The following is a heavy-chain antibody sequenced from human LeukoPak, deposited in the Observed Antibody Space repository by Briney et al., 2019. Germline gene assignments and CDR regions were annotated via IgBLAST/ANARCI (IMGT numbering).Heavy chain of an antibody. Sequence: GGSLRLSCAASGFTFSDYGMHWVRQAPGKGLEWVAVIYNDGSKRYYADSVKGRFTISRDNSKSTLYLQMDSLRDEDTAVYYCAKDASGPYSSLFDPWGQGTLVIVSS. CDR2: IYNDGSKR. J-gene: IGHJ5*02. CDR1: GFTFSDYG. CDR3: AKDASGPYSSLFDP. V-gene: IGHV3-33*06. D-gene: IGHD6-19*01.